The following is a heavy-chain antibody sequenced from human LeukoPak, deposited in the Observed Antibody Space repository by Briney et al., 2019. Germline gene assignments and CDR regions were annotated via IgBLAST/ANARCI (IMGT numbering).Heavy chain of an antibody. CDR2: IYHSGST. V-gene: IGHV4-4*02. D-gene: IGHD4-17*01. CDR1: GGSISSSNW. CDR3: ARGLYGDYVIFDY. J-gene: IGHJ4*02. Sequence: NPSGTLSLTCAVSGGSISSSNWWSWVRPPPGKGLEWIGEIYHSGSTNYNPSLKSRVTISVDKSKNQFSLKLSSVTAADTAVYYCARGLYGDYVIFDYWGQGTLVTVSS.